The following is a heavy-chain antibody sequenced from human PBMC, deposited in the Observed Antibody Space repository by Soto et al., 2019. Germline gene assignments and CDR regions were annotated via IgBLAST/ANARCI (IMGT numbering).Heavy chain of an antibody. CDR3: ARDREDQLLFYYYYHGMDV. V-gene: IGHV3-33*01. CDR1: GFTFRTYG. Sequence: GGSLRLSCAASGFTFRTYGMHWVRQAPGTGLEWVPVIWYDGSNKYYPESVKGRFTISRDNSKNTLYLQMISLKAEDTAVYYCARDREDQLLFYYYYHGMDVWGQGTTVTVSS. J-gene: IGHJ6*02. CDR2: IWYDGSNK. D-gene: IGHD2-2*01.